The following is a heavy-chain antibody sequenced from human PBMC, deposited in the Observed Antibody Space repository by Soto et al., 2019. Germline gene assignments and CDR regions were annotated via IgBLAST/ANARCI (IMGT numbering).Heavy chain of an antibody. J-gene: IGHJ6*02. CDR2: INHSGST. V-gene: IGHV4-34*01. Sequence: SETLSLTCAVYGGSFSGYYWSWIREPPGKGLEWIGEINHSGSTNYNPSLKSRVTISVDTSKNQFSLKLSSVTAADTAVYYCARVYRTPTYHQYCSGRSCYRSYYYGIDARGQGTTVT. CDR1: GGSFSGYY. D-gene: IGHD2-15*01. CDR3: ARVYRTPTYHQYCSGRSCYRSYYYGIDA.